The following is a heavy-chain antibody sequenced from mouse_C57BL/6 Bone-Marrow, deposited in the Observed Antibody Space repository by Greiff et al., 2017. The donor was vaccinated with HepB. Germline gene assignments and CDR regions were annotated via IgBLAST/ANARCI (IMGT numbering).Heavy chain of an antibody. Sequence: EVQGVESGGGLVQSGRSLRLSCATSGFTFSDFYMEWVRQAPGKGLEWIAASRNKANDYTTEYSASVKGRFIVSRDTSQSILYLQMNALRAEDTAIYYCARDANYASGNYYAMDYWGQGTSVTVSS. J-gene: IGHJ4*01. CDR3: ARDANYASGNYYAMDY. V-gene: IGHV7-1*01. CDR2: SRNKANDYTT. CDR1: GFTFSDFY. D-gene: IGHD2-1*01.